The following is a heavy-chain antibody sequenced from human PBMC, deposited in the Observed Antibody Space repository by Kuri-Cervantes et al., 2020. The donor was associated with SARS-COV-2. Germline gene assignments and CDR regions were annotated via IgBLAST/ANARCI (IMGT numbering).Heavy chain of an antibody. Sequence: GESLKISCAASGFTFSSYAMHWVRQAPGKGLEWVAVISYDGSNKYYADSVKGRFTISRDNAKNTLYLQMNSLRAEDTAVYYCARDGTRAYSNSYYYMDVWGKGTTVTVSS. CDR1: GFTFSSYA. CDR2: ISYDGSNK. J-gene: IGHJ6*03. CDR3: ARDGTRAYSNSYYYMDV. V-gene: IGHV3-30-3*01. D-gene: IGHD4-11*01.